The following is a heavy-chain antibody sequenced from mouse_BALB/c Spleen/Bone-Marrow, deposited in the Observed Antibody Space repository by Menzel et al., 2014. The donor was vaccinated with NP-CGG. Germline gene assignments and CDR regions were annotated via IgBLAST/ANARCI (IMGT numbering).Heavy chain of an antibody. CDR3: ARKPRYYAMDY. CDR2: IWSGGST. V-gene: IGHV2-2*02. J-gene: IGHJ4*01. CDR1: GFSLTSYG. Sequence: QVQLQQPGPGLVQPSQSLSITCTVSGFSLTSYGVHWVRQSPGKGLEWLGVIWSGGSTDYNAAFISRLSISKDNSKSQVFFKMNSLQANDTATYYCARKPRYYAMDYWGQGTSVTVSS.